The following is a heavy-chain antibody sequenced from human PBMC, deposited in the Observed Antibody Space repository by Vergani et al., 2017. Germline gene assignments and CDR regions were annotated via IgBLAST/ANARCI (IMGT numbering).Heavy chain of an antibody. CDR1: GMSISNNNYY. V-gene: IGHV4-39*01. CDR3: ARHSTVEWLVKLGWVDP. D-gene: IGHD6-19*01. CDR2: IYDSRNN. Sequence: QLQLQESGPRLVKPSETLSLTCSLSGMSISNNNYYWGWIRQPPGKGLEWIGSIYDSRNNNYSPSLKSRVSISVDTSKNQFSLNLTSVTAADTAVYFCARHSTVEWLVKLGWVDPWGQGILVTVSS. J-gene: IGHJ5*02.